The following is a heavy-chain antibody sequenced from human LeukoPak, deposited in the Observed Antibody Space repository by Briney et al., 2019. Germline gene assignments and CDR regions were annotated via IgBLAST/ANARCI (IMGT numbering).Heavy chain of an antibody. Sequence: SETLSLTCTVSGGSISRYYWTWIRQSPGKELEWIGYIYYSGSTHYNPSLKSRVTMSVDTSKSQFSLKLSSVTAADTAVYYCARPNTYDVGNNAFDIWGQGTMVTVSS. CDR1: GGSISRYY. V-gene: IGHV4-59*01. CDR2: IYYSGST. CDR3: ARPNTYDVGNNAFDI. D-gene: IGHD2/OR15-2a*01. J-gene: IGHJ3*02.